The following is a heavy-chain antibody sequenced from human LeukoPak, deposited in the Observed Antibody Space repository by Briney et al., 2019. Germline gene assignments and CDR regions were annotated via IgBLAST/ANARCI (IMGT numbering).Heavy chain of an antibody. V-gene: IGHV1-2*02. CDR1: GYTFSGYY. J-gene: IGHJ4*02. D-gene: IGHD1/OR15-1a*01. CDR3: ARSGITTIPNFDY. CDR2: MNPNSGAT. Sequence: ASVKVSCKXSGYTFSGYYIHWVRQSPGQGLEWMGWMNPNSGATNNAQKFQGRVTLSRDTSISTAYMELRKLRSDDTAVYYCARSGITTIPNFDYWGQGTLVTVSS.